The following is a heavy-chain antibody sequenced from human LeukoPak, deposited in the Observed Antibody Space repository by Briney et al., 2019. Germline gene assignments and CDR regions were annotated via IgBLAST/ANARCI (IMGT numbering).Heavy chain of an antibody. Sequence: PSETLSLTCTVSGGSIRSSSYYWDWIRQPPGKGLEWIGSIYYSGSTYYNSSLKSRVSISVDTPKNQFSLKLSSVTAADTAVYYCARSVYYYDSSGYIGSLQGLAFDIWGQGTMVTVSS. J-gene: IGHJ3*02. CDR2: IYYSGST. CDR3: ARSVYYYDSSGYIGSLQGLAFDI. V-gene: IGHV4-39*07. D-gene: IGHD3-22*01. CDR1: GGSIRSSSYY.